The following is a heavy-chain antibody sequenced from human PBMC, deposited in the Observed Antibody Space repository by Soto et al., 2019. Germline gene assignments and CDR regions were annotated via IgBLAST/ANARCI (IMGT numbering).Heavy chain of an antibody. CDR1: GFSLSSDS. V-gene: IGHV3-21*01. CDR2: ISSSGSFM. J-gene: IGHJ5*01. Sequence: EVQLVESGGGLVKPGGSLRLSCAASGFSLSSDSMGWVRQAPGKGLEWVSSISSSGSFMNYADSVKGRFTISRDNAKNSLYLQMSGLKDEDTAVYYCARDPPTGTTLDWVDSWGQGTLVTVSS. CDR3: ARDPPTGTTLDWVDS. D-gene: IGHD1-7*01.